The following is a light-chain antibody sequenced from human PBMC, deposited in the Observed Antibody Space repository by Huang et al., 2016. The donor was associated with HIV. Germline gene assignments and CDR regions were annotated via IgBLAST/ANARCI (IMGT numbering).Light chain of an antibody. CDR2: WAS. CDR1: QSVLYSSNNKNY. Sequence: DIVMTQSPDSLAVSLGERATINCKSSQSVLYSSNNKNYLAWYQQKPGQPPKLLIYWASTRESGVPDRFSGSGSGTDFTLTISSLQAEDVAVYYCQQYYSISSSFGQGTKVEIK. J-gene: IGKJ1*01. CDR3: QQYYSISSS. V-gene: IGKV4-1*01.